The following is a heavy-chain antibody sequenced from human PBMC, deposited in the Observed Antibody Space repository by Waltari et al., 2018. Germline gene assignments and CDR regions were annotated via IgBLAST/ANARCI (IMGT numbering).Heavy chain of an antibody. CDR3: ARDGGYDYNRFDP. Sequence: QVQLVQSGAEVKKPGASVKVSCKASGYTFTSYAMHWVRQAPGQRLEWMGWINAGNGNTKYSQKFQGRVTITRDTSASIAYMELSSLRSEDTAVYYCARDGGYDYNRFDPWGQGTLVTVSS. J-gene: IGHJ5*02. CDR1: GYTFTSYA. D-gene: IGHD5-12*01. CDR2: INAGNGNT. V-gene: IGHV1-3*01.